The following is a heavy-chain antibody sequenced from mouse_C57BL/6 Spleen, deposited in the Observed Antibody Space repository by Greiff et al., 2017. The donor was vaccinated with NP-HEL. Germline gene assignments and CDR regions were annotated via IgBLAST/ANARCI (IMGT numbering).Heavy chain of an antibody. V-gene: IGHV14-3*01. CDR3: ARLRGPHWYFDV. Sequence: EVQRVESVAELVRPGASVKLSCTASGFNIKNTYMHWVKQRPEQGLEWIGRIDPANGNTKYAPKFQGKATITADTSSNTAYLQLSSLTSEDTAIYYCARLRGPHWYFDVWGTGTTVTVSS. J-gene: IGHJ1*03. CDR1: GFNIKNTY. CDR2: IDPANGNT. D-gene: IGHD3-3*01.